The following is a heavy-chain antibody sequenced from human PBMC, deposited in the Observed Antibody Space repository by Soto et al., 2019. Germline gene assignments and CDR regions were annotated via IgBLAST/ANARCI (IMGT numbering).Heavy chain of an antibody. CDR3: ASAPIVVVPGALDYSYDMDV. CDR2: IIPMFGTA. V-gene: IGHV1-69*06. D-gene: IGHD2-2*01. J-gene: IGHJ6*02. CDR1: GGTFSSYA. Sequence: QVQLVQSGAEVKKPGSSVKVSCKASGGTFSSYAISWVRQAPGQGLEWMGGIIPMFGTANYVQKFQGRVTITADKSTTTAYMELSSLRSEDTAVYYCASAPIVVVPGALDYSYDMDVWSQGTTVTVSS.